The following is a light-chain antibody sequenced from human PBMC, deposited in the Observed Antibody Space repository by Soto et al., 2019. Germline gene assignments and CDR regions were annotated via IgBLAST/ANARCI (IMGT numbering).Light chain of an antibody. V-gene: IGKV3-15*01. Sequence: ETVMTQSPATLSVSPGERATLSCRASQSVNSNLAWYQQKLGQAPRVLIYGASTRAPGIPDRFSGSGSGPEFILTISSLQSEDFAVYYCQEYNTWPWTFGQGTKVDIK. CDR2: GAS. CDR1: QSVNSN. CDR3: QEYNTWPWT. J-gene: IGKJ1*01.